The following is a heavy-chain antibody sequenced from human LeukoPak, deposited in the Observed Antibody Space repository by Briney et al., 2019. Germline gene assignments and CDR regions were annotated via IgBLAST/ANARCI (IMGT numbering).Heavy chain of an antibody. V-gene: IGHV3-23*01. CDR1: GGSISRSN. D-gene: IGHD1-26*01. CDR2: ISGSADNT. J-gene: IGHJ4*02. CDR3: AKERESYFEFDL. Sequence: RASGTLSLTCAVSGGSISRSNWWSWARQAPGKGLEWVSAISGSADNTYYVDSVKGRFTISRDNSRNTLYLQMNSLRAEDTAIYYCAKERESYFEFDLWGQGTLVTVSS.